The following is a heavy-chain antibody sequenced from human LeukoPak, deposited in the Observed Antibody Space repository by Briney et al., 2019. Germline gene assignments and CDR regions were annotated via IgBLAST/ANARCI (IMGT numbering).Heavy chain of an antibody. J-gene: IGHJ5*02. CDR1: GYTFTGYY. V-gene: IGHV1-2*02. D-gene: IGHD3-22*01. CDR3: QSGFHYYDSSGYYQIKGPLAS. CDR2: INPNSGGT. Sequence: ASVKVSCKASGYTFTGYYMHWVRQAPGQGLEWMGWINPNSGGTNYAQKFQGRVTMTRDTSISTAYMELSRLSSDDTAVYYSQSGFHYYDSSGYYQIKGPLASWGQGTLVTVSS.